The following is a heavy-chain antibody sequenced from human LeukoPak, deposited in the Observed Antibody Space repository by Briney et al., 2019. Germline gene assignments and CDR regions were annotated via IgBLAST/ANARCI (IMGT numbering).Heavy chain of an antibody. D-gene: IGHD5-12*01. V-gene: IGHV3-11*01. Sequence: PGGSLRLSCAASGFTFSDYYMSWIRQAPGKGLEWVSYISSSGSTIYYADSVKGRFTISRDNAKNSLYLQMNSLRAEDTAVYYCARGIRVATIKAFDIWGQGTMVTVSS. CDR3: ARGIRVATIKAFDI. J-gene: IGHJ3*02. CDR2: ISSSGSTI. CDR1: GFTFSDYY.